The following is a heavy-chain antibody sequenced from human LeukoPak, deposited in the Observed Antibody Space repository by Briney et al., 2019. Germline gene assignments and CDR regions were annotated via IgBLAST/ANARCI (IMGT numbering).Heavy chain of an antibody. V-gene: IGHV3-74*01. J-gene: IGHJ6*02. CDR3: ARGAYCGGDCYSGRYYYYGMDV. D-gene: IGHD2-21*02. Sequence: GGSLRLSCAASGFTFSSYWMHWVRQAPGKGLVWVSRINSDGSSTSYADSVKGRFTISRDNAKNTLYLQMNSLRAEDTAVYYCARGAYCGGDCYSGRYYYYGMDVWGQGTTVTVSS. CDR1: GFTFSSYW. CDR2: INSDGSST.